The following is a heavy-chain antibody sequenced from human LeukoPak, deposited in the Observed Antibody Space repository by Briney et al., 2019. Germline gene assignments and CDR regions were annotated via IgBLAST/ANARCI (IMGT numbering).Heavy chain of an antibody. V-gene: IGHV4-34*01. CDR1: GGSFSGYY. J-gene: IGHJ4*02. CDR3: ARGRPAVDY. Sequence: SETLSLTCAVHGGSFSGYYWSWIRQPPGKGLEWIGEINHSGSTIYNPSLKSRVTISVDTSKNQFSLKLSSVTAADTAVYYCARGRPAVDYWGQGTLVTVSS. CDR2: INHSGST.